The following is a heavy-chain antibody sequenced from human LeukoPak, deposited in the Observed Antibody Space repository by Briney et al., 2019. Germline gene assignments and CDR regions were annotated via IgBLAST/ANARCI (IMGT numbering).Heavy chain of an antibody. D-gene: IGHD5-24*01. CDR2: SIPIFGTA. CDR3: ARARRDGHNFDY. CDR1: GGTFSSYA. J-gene: IGHJ4*02. V-gene: IGHV1-69*05. Sequence: SVKVSCKASGGTFSSYAISWVRQAPGQGLEWMGGSIPIFGTANYAQKFQGRVTITTDESTRTAYMELSSLRSEDTAVYYCARARRDGHNFDYWGQGTLVTVSS.